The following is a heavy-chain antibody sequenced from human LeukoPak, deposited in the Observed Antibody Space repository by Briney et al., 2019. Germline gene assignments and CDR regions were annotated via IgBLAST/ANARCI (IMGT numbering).Heavy chain of an antibody. J-gene: IGHJ4*02. CDR2: ISYDGSNK. CDR1: GFTFSSYG. V-gene: IGHV3-30*18. D-gene: IGHD6-6*01. CDR3: AKDRGQYSSSSEFDY. Sequence: GGSLRLSCAASGFTFSSYGMHWVRQAPGKGLEWVAVISYDGSNKYYADSVKGRFTISRDNSKNTLYLQMNSLRAEDTAVYYCAKDRGQYSSSSEFDYWGQGTLVTVSS.